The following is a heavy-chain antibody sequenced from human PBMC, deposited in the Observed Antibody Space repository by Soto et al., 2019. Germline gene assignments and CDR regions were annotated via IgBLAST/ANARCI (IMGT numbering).Heavy chain of an antibody. CDR1: GFTFSDHY. CDR3: ARDSTHSYDSSGYDF. J-gene: IGHJ4*02. CDR2: TRNKANSYTT. Sequence: GGSLRLSCASSGFTFSDHYMDWVRQAPGKGLEWVGRTRNKANSYTTEYAASVKGRFTISRDGSKNSLYLQMNSLKTEDTAVYYCARDSTHSYDSSGYDFWGQGTLVTVS. D-gene: IGHD3-22*01. V-gene: IGHV3-72*01.